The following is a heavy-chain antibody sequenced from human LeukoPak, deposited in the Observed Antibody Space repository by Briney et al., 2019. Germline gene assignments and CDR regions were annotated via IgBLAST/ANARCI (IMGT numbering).Heavy chain of an antibody. V-gene: IGHV1-69*06. CDR1: GYTFTGYY. Sequence: SVKVSCKASGYTFTGYYMHWVRQAPGQGLEWMGGIIPIFGTANYAQKFQGRVTITADKSTSTAYMELSSLRPDDTAVYYCARQDSSGYSLYWGQGTLVTVFS. D-gene: IGHD3-22*01. J-gene: IGHJ4*02. CDR3: ARQDSSGYSLY. CDR2: IIPIFGTA.